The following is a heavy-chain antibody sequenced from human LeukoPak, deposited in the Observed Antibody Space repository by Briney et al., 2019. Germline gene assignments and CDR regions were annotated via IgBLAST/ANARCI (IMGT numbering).Heavy chain of an antibody. CDR1: GGSFSGYY. CDR3: ARGYCSSTSCPDV. Sequence: PSETLSLTCAVSGGSFSGYYWSWIRQPPGKGLEWIGEINHSGSTNYNPSLKSRVTISVDTSKNQFSLKLSSVTAADTAVYYCARGYCSSTSCPDVWGQGTTVTVSS. D-gene: IGHD2-2*01. V-gene: IGHV4-34*01. J-gene: IGHJ6*02. CDR2: INHSGST.